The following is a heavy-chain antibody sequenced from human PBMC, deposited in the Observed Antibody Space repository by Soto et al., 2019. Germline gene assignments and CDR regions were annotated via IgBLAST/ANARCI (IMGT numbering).Heavy chain of an antibody. Sequence: SETLSLTCAVYGGSFSGYYWSWIRQPPGKGLEWIGEINHSGSTNYNPSIKSRVTISVDTSKNQFSLKLSSVTAADTAVYYFARGSGYCSGGSCYIRWYFDYWGQGTLVTV. CDR1: GGSFSGYY. D-gene: IGHD2-15*01. J-gene: IGHJ4*02. V-gene: IGHV4-34*01. CDR2: INHSGST. CDR3: ARGSGYCSGGSCYIRWYFDY.